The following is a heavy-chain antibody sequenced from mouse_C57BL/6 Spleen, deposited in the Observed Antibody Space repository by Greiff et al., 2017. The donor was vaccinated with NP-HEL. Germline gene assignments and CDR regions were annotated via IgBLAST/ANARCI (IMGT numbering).Heavy chain of an antibody. J-gene: IGHJ3*01. Sequence: EVKLMESEGGLVQPGSSMKLSCTASGFTFSDYYMAWVRQVPEKGLEWVANINYDGSSTYYLDSLKSRFIISRDNAKNILYLQMSSLKSEDTATYYCAREDHGGFAYWGQGTLVTVSA. V-gene: IGHV5-16*01. CDR3: AREDHGGFAY. CDR1: GFTFSDYY. CDR2: INYDGSST.